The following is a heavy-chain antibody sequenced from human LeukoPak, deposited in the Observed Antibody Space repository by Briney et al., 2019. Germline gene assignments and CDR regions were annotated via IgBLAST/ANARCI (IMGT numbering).Heavy chain of an antibody. CDR3: ARGRLDIVVVPAAQRRGWFDP. CDR1: GGSFSGYY. V-gene: IGHV4-34*01. D-gene: IGHD2-2*03. Sequence: SETLSLTCAVYGGSFSGYYWSWIRQPPGKGLEWIGEINHSGSTNYNPSLKSRVTISVDTSKNQFSLELSSVTAADTAVYYCARGRLDIVVVPAAQRRGWFDPWGQGTLVTVSS. J-gene: IGHJ5*02. CDR2: INHSGST.